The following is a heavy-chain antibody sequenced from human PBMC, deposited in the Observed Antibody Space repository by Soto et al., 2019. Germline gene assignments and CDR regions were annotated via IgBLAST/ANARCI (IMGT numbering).Heavy chain of an antibody. J-gene: IGHJ6*02. V-gene: IGHV3-23*01. CDR2: ITIGGAGT. D-gene: IGHD3-10*01. CDR1: GFTFSDYA. CDR3: AKVMIRGVVPPHSYILDV. Sequence: EVQLLESGGGLVQPGGSLRLSCAASGFTFSDYAMTWVRQAPGKGLEWVSSITIGGAGTFYVDSVRGRFTISRDNSKNTVNLQMNSLRAEDTARYFCAKVMIRGVVPPHSYILDVWGQGTTVTVSS.